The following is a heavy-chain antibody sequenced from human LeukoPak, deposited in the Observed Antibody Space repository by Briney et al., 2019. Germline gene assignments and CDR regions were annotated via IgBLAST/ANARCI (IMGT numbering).Heavy chain of an antibody. V-gene: IGHV3-21*01. Sequence: GGSLRLSCAASGFTVSSNYMSWVRQAPGKGLEWVSSISSSSSYIYYADSVKGRFTISRDNAKNSLYLQMNSLRAEDTAVYYCASRIATEWFDPWGQGTLVTVSS. J-gene: IGHJ5*02. CDR3: ASRIATEWFDP. D-gene: IGHD6-13*01. CDR2: ISSSSSYI. CDR1: GFTVSSNY.